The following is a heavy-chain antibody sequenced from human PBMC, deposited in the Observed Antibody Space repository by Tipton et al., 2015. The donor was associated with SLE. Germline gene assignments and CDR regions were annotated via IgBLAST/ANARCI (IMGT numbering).Heavy chain of an antibody. CDR1: GFTFSSYE. D-gene: IGHD3/OR15-3a*01. V-gene: IGHV3-48*03. J-gene: IGHJ4*02. CDR3: AYGTGAYFAN. CDR2: ISISGSTI. Sequence: SLRLSCAASGFTFSSYEMNWVRQAPGKGLEWISYISISGSTIYYADSVKGRFTISRDNSKNTLYLQMHGLRLDDTAIYYCAYGTGAYFANWGQGTLVTVSS.